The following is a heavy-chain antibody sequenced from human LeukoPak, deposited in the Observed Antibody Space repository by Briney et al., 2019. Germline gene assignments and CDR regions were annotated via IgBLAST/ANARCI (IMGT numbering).Heavy chain of an antibody. V-gene: IGHV1-2*06. CDR2: SDPNAGAT. Sequence: GASVKVSCKASGYSFTAHYMHWGRQAPGQGLEWLARSDPNAGATRYAQRLQGRAAITRATSISTAHMELTMLRSDDTAVYYCSRVKHGACCAFDFWGQGALITVSS. CDR3: SRVKHGACCAFDF. J-gene: IGHJ4*02. CDR1: GYSFTAHY. D-gene: IGHD2-21*02.